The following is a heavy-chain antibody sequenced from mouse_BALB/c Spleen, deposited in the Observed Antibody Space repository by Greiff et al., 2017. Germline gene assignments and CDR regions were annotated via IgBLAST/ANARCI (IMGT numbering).Heavy chain of an antibody. CDR3: ARLGSWFAY. CDR1: GYAFSSYL. CDR2: IYPGDGDT. J-gene: IGHJ3*01. V-gene: IGHV1-80*01. Sequence: QVQLQQSGAELVRPGSSVKISCKASGYAFSSYLMNWVKQRPGQGLEWIGQIYPGDGDTNYNGKFKGKATLTADKSSSTAYMQLSSLTSEDSAVYFCARLGSWFAYWGQGTLVTVSA. D-gene: IGHD4-1*01.